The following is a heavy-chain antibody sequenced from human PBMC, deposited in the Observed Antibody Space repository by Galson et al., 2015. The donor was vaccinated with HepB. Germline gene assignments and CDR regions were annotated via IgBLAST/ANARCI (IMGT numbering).Heavy chain of an antibody. V-gene: IGHV1-69*02. J-gene: IGHJ3*02. CDR2: IIPILGIA. Sequence: SVKVSCKASGGAFSSYTISWVRQAPGQGLEWMGRIIPILGIANYAQKFQGRVTITADKSTSTAYMELSSLRSEDTAVYYCARPSSSPPIDAFDIWGQGTMVTVSS. D-gene: IGHD6-13*01. CDR3: ARPSSSPPIDAFDI. CDR1: GGAFSSYT.